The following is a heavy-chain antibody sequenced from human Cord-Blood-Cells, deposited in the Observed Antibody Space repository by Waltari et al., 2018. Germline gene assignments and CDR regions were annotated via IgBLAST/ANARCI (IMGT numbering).Heavy chain of an antibody. J-gene: IGHJ3*02. CDR1: GYTLTQLF. CDR3: ATDLVPNWNYHAFDI. CDR2: FDPEDGET. V-gene: IGHV1-24*01. Sequence: QVHMVHSGAEVKKPGASVEAFCKFSGYTLTQLFMHWVRQAPGKGLEWMGGFDPEDGETIYAQKCQGRVTMTEDTSTDTDYMELSSLRSEDTAVYDCATDLVPNWNYHAFDIWGQGTMVTVSS. D-gene: IGHD1-7*01.